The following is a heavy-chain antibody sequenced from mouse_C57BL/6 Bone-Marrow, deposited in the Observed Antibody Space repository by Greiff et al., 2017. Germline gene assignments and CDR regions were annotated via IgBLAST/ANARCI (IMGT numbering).Heavy chain of an antibody. V-gene: IGHV7-3*01. CDR3: ARDYYGSSYYYAMDY. Sequence: EVKLVESGGGLVQPGGSLSLSCAASGFTFTDYYMSWVRQPPGKALEWLGFIRNKANGYTTEYSASVKGRFTISRDNSQSILDLQMNALRAEDSATYYCARDYYGSSYYYAMDYWGQGTSVTVSS. CDR2: IRNKANGYTT. D-gene: IGHD1-1*01. CDR1: GFTFTDYY. J-gene: IGHJ4*01.